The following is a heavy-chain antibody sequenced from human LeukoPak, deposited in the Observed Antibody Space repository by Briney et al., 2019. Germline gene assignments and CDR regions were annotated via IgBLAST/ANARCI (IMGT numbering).Heavy chain of an antibody. CDR2: IIPIFGTA. Sequence: SVKVSCKASGGTFSSYAISWVRQAPGQGLEWMGGIIPIFGTANYAQKFQGRVTITTDESTSTAYMELSSLRSEDTAVYYCARGGDSYYYDSSGYYHGVFDYWGQGTLVNVSS. D-gene: IGHD3-22*01. CDR3: ARGGDSYYYDSSGYYHGVFDY. J-gene: IGHJ4*02. CDR1: GGTFSSYA. V-gene: IGHV1-69*05.